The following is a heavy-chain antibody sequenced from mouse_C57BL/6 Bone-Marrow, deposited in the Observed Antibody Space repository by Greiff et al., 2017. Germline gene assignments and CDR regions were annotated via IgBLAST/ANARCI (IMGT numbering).Heavy chain of an antibody. CDR3: ARGRNYDGRSYDAMDY. CDR1: GFTFTDYY. Sequence: EVQLQQSGPVLVQPGPSVKISCKASGFTFTDYYLHWVKQSHGTSLAWIGLVYPYNGGTSYNQTFQGKATLNVDTSNSPASMELNSLTSEDSAVYDCARGRNYDGRSYDAMDYWGKGTSVTVSS. J-gene: IGHJ4*01. CDR2: VYPYNGGT. V-gene: IGHV1-36*01. D-gene: IGHD1-1*01.